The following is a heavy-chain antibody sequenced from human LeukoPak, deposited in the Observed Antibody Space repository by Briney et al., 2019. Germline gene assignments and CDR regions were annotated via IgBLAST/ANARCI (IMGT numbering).Heavy chain of an antibody. CDR2: IYYSGIT. Sequence: SETLSLTCTVSGGSISSSSYYWDWIRQPPGKGLEWIGSIYYSGITYYNPSLKSRVTISVDTSKNQFSLKLSSVTAADTAVFYCARLSRKPASYFDLWGRGTLVTVSS. V-gene: IGHV4-39*01. D-gene: IGHD1-14*01. CDR1: GGSISSSSYY. CDR3: ARLSRKPASYFDL. J-gene: IGHJ2*01.